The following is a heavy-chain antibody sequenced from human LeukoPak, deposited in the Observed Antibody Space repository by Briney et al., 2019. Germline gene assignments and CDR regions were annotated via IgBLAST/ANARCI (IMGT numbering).Heavy chain of an antibody. Sequence: PGGSLRLSCAASGFTFSSYGMSWVRQAPGKGLEWVSAISSNGGSTYYGNSVKGRFTTSRDNSKNTVYLQMGSLRAEDMGVYYCARTQQWLDTGGWYWFDPWGQGTLVTVSS. CDR3: ARTQQWLDTGGWYWFDP. J-gene: IGHJ5*02. CDR1: GFTFSSYG. D-gene: IGHD6-19*01. CDR2: ISSNGGST. V-gene: IGHV3-64*01.